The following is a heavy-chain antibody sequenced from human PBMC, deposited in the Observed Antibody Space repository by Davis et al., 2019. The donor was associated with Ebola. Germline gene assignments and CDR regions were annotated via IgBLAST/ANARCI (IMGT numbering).Heavy chain of an antibody. Sequence: PSETLSLTCTVSGGSISSYYWSWIRQPPGKGLEWIGYIYYSGSTNYNPSLKSRVTISVDTSKNQFSLKLSSVTAADTAVYYCAREGAEDIVVVVDPGYYGMDVWGQGTTVTVSS. V-gene: IGHV4-59*01. CDR1: GGSISSYY. D-gene: IGHD2-15*01. J-gene: IGHJ6*02. CDR3: AREGAEDIVVVVDPGYYGMDV. CDR2: IYYSGST.